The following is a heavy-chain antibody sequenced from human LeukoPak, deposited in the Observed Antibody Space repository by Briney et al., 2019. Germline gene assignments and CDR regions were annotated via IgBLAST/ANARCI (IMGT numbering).Heavy chain of an antibody. CDR2: IYPGDSET. CDR3: ARRGYYYGSGSYYIDAFDI. Sequence: GESLKISCKGSGYSFTSYWIGWVRPMPGKGLEWMGIIYPGDSETRFSPSFQGQVTISADKSISTAYLQWSSLKASDTAIYYCARRGYYYGSGSYYIDAFDIWGQGTMVTVSS. CDR1: GYSFTSYW. J-gene: IGHJ3*02. V-gene: IGHV5-51*01. D-gene: IGHD3-10*01.